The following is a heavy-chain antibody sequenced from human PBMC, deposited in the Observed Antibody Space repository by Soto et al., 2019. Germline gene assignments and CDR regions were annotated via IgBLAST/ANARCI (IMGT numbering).Heavy chain of an antibody. CDR1: GFTFSSYG. CDR3: ARGIAVAGTKGAFDY. J-gene: IGHJ4*02. Sequence: QVQLVESGGGVVQPGRSLRLSCAASGFTFSSYGMHWVRQAPGKGLEWVAVIWYDGSNKYYADSVKGRFTISRDNSKNTLYLQMNSLRAEDTAVYYCARGIAVAGTKGAFDYWGQGTLVTVSS. V-gene: IGHV3-33*01. D-gene: IGHD6-19*01. CDR2: IWYDGSNK.